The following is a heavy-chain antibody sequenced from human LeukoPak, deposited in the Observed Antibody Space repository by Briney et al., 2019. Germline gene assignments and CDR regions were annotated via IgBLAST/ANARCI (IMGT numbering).Heavy chain of an antibody. CDR1: GGSISSSSYY. J-gene: IGHJ4*02. V-gene: IGHV4-39*07. Sequence: SETLSLTCTVSGGSISSSSYYWGWIRQPPGKGLEWIGSIYYSGSTYYNPSLKSRVTISVDTSKNQFSLKLSTVTAADTAVYYCARVNEQSKHQRLDYWGQGTLVTVSS. CDR2: IYYSGST. D-gene: IGHD6-19*01. CDR3: ARVNEQSKHQRLDY.